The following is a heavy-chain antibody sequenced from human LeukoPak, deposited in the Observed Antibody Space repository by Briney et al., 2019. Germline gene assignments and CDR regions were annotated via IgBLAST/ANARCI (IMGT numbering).Heavy chain of an antibody. CDR1: GFTFSSYA. J-gene: IGHJ6*02. CDR3: ALAWNYYYGMDV. D-gene: IGHD1-1*01. Sequence: GGSRRLSCAASGFTFSSYAMHWVRQAPGKGLEWVAVISYDGSNKYYADSVKGRFTISRDNSKNTLYLQMNSLRAEDTAVYYCALAWNYYYGMDVWGQGTTVTVSS. CDR2: ISYDGSNK. V-gene: IGHV3-30-3*01.